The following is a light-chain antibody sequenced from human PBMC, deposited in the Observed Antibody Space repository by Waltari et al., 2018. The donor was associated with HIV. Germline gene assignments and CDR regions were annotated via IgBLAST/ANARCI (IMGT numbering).Light chain of an antibody. V-gene: IGLV2-14*01. Sequence: QSVLTQPASVSGSPGQSITISCTGTNSDVGAYEYVSWYQQHPGKAPQLLIYEVTHRPSGISSRFSGSKSGNTASMTISGLQAEDEADYYCSSYSATAAILFGGGTKVTVL. CDR1: NSDVGAYEY. CDR3: SSYSATAAIL. J-gene: IGLJ3*02. CDR2: EVT.